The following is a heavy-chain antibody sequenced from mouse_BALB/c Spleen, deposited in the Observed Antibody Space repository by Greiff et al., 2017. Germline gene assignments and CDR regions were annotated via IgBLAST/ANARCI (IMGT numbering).Heavy chain of an antibody. CDR2: INPSNGRT. J-gene: IGHJ3*01. V-gene: IGHV1S81*02. CDR1: GYTFTSYW. D-gene: IGHD1-1*01. Sequence: QVQLQQPGAELVKPGASVKLSCKASGYTFTSYWMHWVKQRPGQGLEWIGEINPSNGRTNYNEKFKSKATLTVDKSSSTAYMQLSSLTSEDSAVYYCAKGGSSYSPAWFAYWGQGTLVTVSA. CDR3: AKGGSSYSPAWFAY.